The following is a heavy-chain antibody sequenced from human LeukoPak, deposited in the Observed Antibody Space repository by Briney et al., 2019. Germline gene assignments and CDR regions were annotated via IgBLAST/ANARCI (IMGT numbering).Heavy chain of an antibody. Sequence: GGSLRLSCAASGFTFSSYSMNWVRQAPGKGLEWVSAISGSGGSTYYADSVKGRFTISRDNSKNTLYLQMNSLRAEDTAVYYCAKGRYSSSPYFDYWGQGTLVTVSS. CDR2: ISGSGGST. V-gene: IGHV3-23*01. CDR3: AKGRYSSSPYFDY. J-gene: IGHJ4*02. CDR1: GFTFSSYS. D-gene: IGHD6-6*01.